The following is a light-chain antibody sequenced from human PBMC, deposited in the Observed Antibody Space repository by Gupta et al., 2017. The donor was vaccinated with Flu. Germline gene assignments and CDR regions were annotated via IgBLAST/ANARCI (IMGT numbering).Light chain of an antibody. V-gene: IGLV6-57*03. CDR2: EDN. Sequence: ILTQPHSVSESPGKTVTISCTRSSGNIGANYVQWYQQRPGSAPSCVIFEDNRRPSGVPDRFSGSLDRSSNSASLTISALTADDEGDYYCQSYDRSDHGIFGGGTRLTVL. CDR1: SGNIGANY. CDR3: QSYDRSDHGI. J-gene: IGLJ2*01.